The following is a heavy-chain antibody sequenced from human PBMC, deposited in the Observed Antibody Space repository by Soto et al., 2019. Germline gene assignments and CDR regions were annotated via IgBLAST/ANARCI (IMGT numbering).Heavy chain of an antibody. V-gene: IGHV3-33*01. CDR1: GFTFSSYG. J-gene: IGHJ6*02. CDR2: IWYDGSNK. CDR3: ARDDIVVVPAANLLYYYYYGMDV. Sequence: GGSLRLSCAASGFTFSSYGMHWVRQAPGKGLEWVAVIWYDGSNKYYADSVKGRFTISRDNSKNTLYLQMNSLRAEDTAVYYCARDDIVVVPAANLLYYYYYGMDVWGQGTTVTVSS. D-gene: IGHD2-2*01.